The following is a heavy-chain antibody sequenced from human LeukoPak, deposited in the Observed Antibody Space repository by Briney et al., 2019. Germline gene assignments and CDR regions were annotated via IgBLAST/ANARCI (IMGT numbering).Heavy chain of an antibody. CDR1: GFTFDDYG. D-gene: IGHD5-12*01. V-gene: IGHV3-20*04. J-gene: IGHJ4*02. CDR3: AREYSGYDLGYYFDY. CDR2: INWNGGST. Sequence: PGGSLRLSCAASGFTFDDYGVSWVRQAPGKGLEWVSGINWNGGSTGYADSVKGRFTISRDNAKNSLYLQMNSLRAEDTALYYCAREYSGYDLGYYFDYWGQGTLVTVSS.